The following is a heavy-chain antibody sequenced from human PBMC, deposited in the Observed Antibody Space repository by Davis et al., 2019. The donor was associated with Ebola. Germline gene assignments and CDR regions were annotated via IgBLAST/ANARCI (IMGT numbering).Heavy chain of an antibody. CDR2: LNWNSDNI. J-gene: IGHJ5*02. V-gene: IGHV3-9*01. Sequence: PGGSLRLSCAASGFIFHDYAMHWVRQAPGKGLEWVSGLNWNSDNIDYADSVKGRFTISRDNAKNSLYLQMNSLRADDTAIYYCVRHYDTISWSDPWGQGTLVTVSS. CDR1: GFIFHDYA. D-gene: IGHD3-3*01. CDR3: VRHYDTISWSDP.